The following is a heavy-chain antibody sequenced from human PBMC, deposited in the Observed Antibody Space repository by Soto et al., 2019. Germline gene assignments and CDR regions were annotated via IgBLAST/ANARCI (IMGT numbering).Heavy chain of an antibody. J-gene: IGHJ6*02. CDR1: GDSVSSNSAA. CDR3: AREDWNYGLHYYYYYGMDV. D-gene: IGHD1-7*01. Sequence: SQTLSLTCAISGDSVSSNSAAWNWIRQSPSRGLEWLGRTYYRSKWYNDYAVSVKSRITINPDTSKNQFSLQLNSVTPEDTAVYYCAREDWNYGLHYYYYYGMDVWGQGTTVTVCS. CDR2: TYYRSKWYN. V-gene: IGHV6-1*01.